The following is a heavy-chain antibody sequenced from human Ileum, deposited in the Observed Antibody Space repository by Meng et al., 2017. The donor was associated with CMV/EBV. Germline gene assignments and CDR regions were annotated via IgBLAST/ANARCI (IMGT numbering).Heavy chain of an antibody. D-gene: IGHD3-3*01. CDR3: AREVDVDGAVPQKGGYYYDY. CDR1: GGSMSGYY. J-gene: IGHJ4*02. Sequence: QGHLKGSGPGLVKPSETLSLTCSVSGGSMSGYYWGWIRQPAGKGLEWIGRIYVSVSTDYNPSLKSRATMSVDTSKKQFSLRLTSVTAADTAVYFCAREVDVDGAVPQKGGYYYDYWGQGILVTVAS. V-gene: IGHV4-4*07. CDR2: IYVSVST.